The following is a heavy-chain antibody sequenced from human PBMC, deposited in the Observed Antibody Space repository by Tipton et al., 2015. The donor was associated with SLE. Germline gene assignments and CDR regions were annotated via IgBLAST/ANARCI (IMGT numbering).Heavy chain of an antibody. V-gene: IGHV4-39*07. CDR2: IYYSGST. D-gene: IGHD3-10*01. Sequence: TLSLTCTVSGGSISSSSYYWGWIRQPPGKGLEWIGSIYYSGSTYYSPSLKSRVTISVDTSKNQFSLKLSSVTAADTAVYYCARRPYYYGSGSYYNPFDHWGQGTPVTVSS. CDR1: GGSISSSSYY. CDR3: ARRPYYYGSGSYYNPFDH. J-gene: IGHJ4*02.